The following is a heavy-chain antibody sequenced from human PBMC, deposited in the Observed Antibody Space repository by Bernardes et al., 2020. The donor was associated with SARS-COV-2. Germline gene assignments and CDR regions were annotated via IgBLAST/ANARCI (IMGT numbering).Heavy chain of an antibody. V-gene: IGHV3-66*01. J-gene: IGHJ5*02. CDR1: GFTVSNNY. D-gene: IGHD2-15*01. CDR2: LYSGDT. Sequence: GGSLRLSCSASGFTVSNNYMTWVRQAPGKGLEWVSVLYSGDTYYADSVKGRFTISRDNAKNSLYLQMNSLRAEDTAVYYCAGGDCSGGTCNFGDWFAPWGQGTLVTVSS. CDR3: AGGDCSGGTCNFGDWFAP.